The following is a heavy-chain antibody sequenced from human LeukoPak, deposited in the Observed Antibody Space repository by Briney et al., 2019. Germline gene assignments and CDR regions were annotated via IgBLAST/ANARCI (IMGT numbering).Heavy chain of an antibody. V-gene: IGHV4-59*01. J-gene: IGHJ6*03. CDR3: ARDWGVSARPGYMDV. D-gene: IGHD6-6*01. Sequence: SETLSLTCTVSGGSISSYYWSWIRQSPGKGLECIGYIHYTGSTNYNPSLKSRVTISVDTSKNQFSLKLSSVTAADTAVYYCARDWGVSARPGYMDVWGKGTTVTVSS. CDR2: IHYTGST. CDR1: GGSISSYY.